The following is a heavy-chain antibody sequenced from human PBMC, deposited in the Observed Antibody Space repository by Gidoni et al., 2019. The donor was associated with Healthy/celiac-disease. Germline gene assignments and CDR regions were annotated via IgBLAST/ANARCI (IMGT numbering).Heavy chain of an antibody. CDR2: IYYSGST. D-gene: IGHD2-2*01. Sequence: QVQLQESGPGLVKPSETLSLTCTVAGGSISSYYWSWIRQPPGKGLEWIGYIYYSGSTNYNPSLKSRVTISVDTSKNQFSLKLSSVTAADTAVYYCARAGRKGYCSSTSCYQVSYYYGMDVWGQGTTVTVSS. J-gene: IGHJ6*02. CDR1: GGSISSYY. CDR3: ARAGRKGYCSSTSCYQVSYYYGMDV. V-gene: IGHV4-59*01.